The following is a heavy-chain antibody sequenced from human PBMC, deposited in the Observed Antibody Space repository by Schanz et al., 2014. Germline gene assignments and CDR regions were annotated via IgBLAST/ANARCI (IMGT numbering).Heavy chain of an antibody. J-gene: IGHJ4*02. D-gene: IGHD5-12*01. CDR1: EYSFTSYS. Sequence: QVQVVQSGAELKKPGASVKVSCKASEYSFTSYSMHWVRQAPGQRLEWMGWINTGSGDTKYSQNCQGRVTITSDTSASTAYMELSSLRSEDTAVYSCARGIGGYGANNYFDYWGQGTLVTVSS. V-gene: IGHV1-3*04. CDR3: ARGIGGYGANNYFDY. CDR2: INTGSGDT.